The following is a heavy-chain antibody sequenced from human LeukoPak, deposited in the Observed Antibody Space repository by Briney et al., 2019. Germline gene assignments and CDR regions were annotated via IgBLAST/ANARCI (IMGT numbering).Heavy chain of an antibody. CDR2: IYYSGST. CDR1: GGSISSYY. D-gene: IGHD3-22*01. V-gene: IGHV4-59*12. Sequence: PSETLSLTCTVSGGSISSYYWSWIRQPPGKGLEWIGYIYYSGSTNYNPSLKSRVTIPVDTSKNQFSLKLSSVTAADTAVYYCARVKYYYDSSGYYYWFDPWGQGTLVTVSS. CDR3: ARVKYYYDSSGYYYWFDP. J-gene: IGHJ5*02.